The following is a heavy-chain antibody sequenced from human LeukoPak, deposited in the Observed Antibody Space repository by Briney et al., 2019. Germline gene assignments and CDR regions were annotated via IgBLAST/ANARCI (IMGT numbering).Heavy chain of an antibody. CDR3: AKWKGVATATMTKAVYYGMDV. CDR1: GFTFSSYA. V-gene: IGHV3-30-3*02. Sequence: PGRSLRLSCAASGFTFSSYAMHWVRQAPGKGLEWVAVISYDGSNKYYADSVKGRFTISRDNSKNTLYLQMNSLRAEDTAVYYCAKWKGVATATMTKAVYYGMDVWGQGTTVTVSS. CDR2: ISYDGSNK. D-gene: IGHD5-12*01. J-gene: IGHJ6*02.